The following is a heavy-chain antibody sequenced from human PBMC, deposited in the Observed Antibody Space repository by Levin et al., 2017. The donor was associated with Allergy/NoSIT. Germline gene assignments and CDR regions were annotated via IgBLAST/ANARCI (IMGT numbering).Heavy chain of an antibody. D-gene: IGHD3-10*01. Sequence: GGSLRLSCAASGFTFSDYYMSWIRQAPGKGLEWVSYISSSSSYTNYADSVKGRFTISRDNAKNSLYLQMNSLRAEDTAVYYCARDRAGPITMVRGVIDAFDIWGQGTMVTVSS. V-gene: IGHV3-11*05. CDR2: ISSSSSYT. CDR3: ARDRAGPITMVRGVIDAFDI. J-gene: IGHJ3*02. CDR1: GFTFSDYY.